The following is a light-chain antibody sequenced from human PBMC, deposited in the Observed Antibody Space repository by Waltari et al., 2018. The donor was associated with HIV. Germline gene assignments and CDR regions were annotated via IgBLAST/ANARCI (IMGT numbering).Light chain of an antibody. V-gene: IGKV1-39*01. CDR3: QQSFNSPLT. Sequence: DIQMTQSPSSLSASVGDRVTITCRTSQSVGNYVNWYQQKAGKAPKLLIYVASTLESGVPSRFSGSGSGTDFTLTISTLQPEDFATYYCQQSFNSPLTFGPGTKVDIK. J-gene: IGKJ3*01. CDR1: QSVGNY. CDR2: VAS.